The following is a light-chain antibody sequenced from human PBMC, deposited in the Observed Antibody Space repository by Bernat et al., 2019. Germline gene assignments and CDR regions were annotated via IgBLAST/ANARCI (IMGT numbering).Light chain of an antibody. Sequence: QSVLTQPPSLSGAPGQRVTVSCTGSSSNIGAGYPVHLYQQLPGTAPKLLMYDNTNRPSGVPDRFSASKSGTSASLAITGLQADDEGDYYCQSFDNSLNAWVFGGGTKLTVL. V-gene: IGLV1-40*01. CDR1: SSNIGAGYP. J-gene: IGLJ3*02. CDR2: DNT. CDR3: QSFDNSLNAWV.